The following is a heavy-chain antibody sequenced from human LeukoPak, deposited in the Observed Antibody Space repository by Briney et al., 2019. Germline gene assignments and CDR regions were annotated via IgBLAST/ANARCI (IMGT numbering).Heavy chain of an antibody. J-gene: IGHJ4*02. Sequence: GGSLRLSCAASGFTLSSYWMSWVRQAPGKGLEWVANIKQDGSEKYYVDSVKGRFTISRDNAKNSLYLQMNSLRAEDTAVYYCARSRERKTGFDYWGQGTLVTVSS. D-gene: IGHD1-1*01. CDR1: GFTLSSYW. CDR3: ARSRERKTGFDY. V-gene: IGHV3-7*01. CDR2: IKQDGSEK.